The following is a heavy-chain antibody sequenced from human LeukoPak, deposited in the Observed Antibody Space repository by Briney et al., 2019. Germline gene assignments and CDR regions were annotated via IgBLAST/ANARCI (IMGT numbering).Heavy chain of an antibody. CDR3: GRVRLADERAWAY. Sequence: ASVKVPCKASGYTFSDFYIHWVRQAPGQGLEYVGWITPKSGDTYSPQRFQGRVTMTRDASISTAYMELSSLRSDDTAVYFCGRVRLADERAWAYWGQGTLVTVSS. D-gene: IGHD3-3*02. CDR1: GYTFSDFY. J-gene: IGHJ4*02. V-gene: IGHV1-2*02. CDR2: ITPKSGDT.